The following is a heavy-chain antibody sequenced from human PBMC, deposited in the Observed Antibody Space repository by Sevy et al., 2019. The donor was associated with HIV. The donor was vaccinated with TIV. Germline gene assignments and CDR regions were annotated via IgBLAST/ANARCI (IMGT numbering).Heavy chain of an antibody. CDR2: ISGSGGST. Sequence: GGSLRLSCTASGFTFSDYYMSWIRQAPGKGLEWVSAISGSGGSTYYADSVKGRFTISRDNSKNTLYLQMNSLRAEDTAVYYCAKAGYDYVWGSYAWFDPWGQGTLVTVSS. D-gene: IGHD3-16*01. J-gene: IGHJ5*02. CDR3: AKAGYDYVWGSYAWFDP. CDR1: GFTFSDYY. V-gene: IGHV3-23*01.